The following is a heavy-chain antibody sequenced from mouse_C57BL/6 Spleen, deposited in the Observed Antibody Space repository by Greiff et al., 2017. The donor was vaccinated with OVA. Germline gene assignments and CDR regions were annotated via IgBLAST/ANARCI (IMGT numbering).Heavy chain of an antibody. CDR3: TRAYSNYFDY. Sequence: EVQLQQSGAELVRPGASVKLSCTASGFNIKDDYMHWVKQRPEQGLEWIGWIVPENGDTEYASKFQGKATITADTSSNTAYLQLSSLTSEDTAVYYCTRAYSNYFDYWGQGTTLTVSS. D-gene: IGHD2-5*01. V-gene: IGHV14-4*01. CDR1: GFNIKDDY. CDR2: IVPENGDT. J-gene: IGHJ2*01.